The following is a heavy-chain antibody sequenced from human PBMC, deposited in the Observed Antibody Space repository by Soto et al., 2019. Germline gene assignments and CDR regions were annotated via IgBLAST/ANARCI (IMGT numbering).Heavy chain of an antibody. V-gene: IGHV3-23*01. CDR3: AKYGQYYDFWSGSFAQDAFDI. D-gene: IGHD3-3*01. CDR1: GFTFSSYA. Sequence: GGSLRLSCAASGFTFSSYAMSWVRQAPGKGLEWVSAISGSGGSTYYADSVKGRFTISRDNSKNTLYLQMNSLRAEDTAVYYCAKYGQYYDFWSGSFAQDAFDIWGQGTMVTVSS. CDR2: ISGSGGST. J-gene: IGHJ3*02.